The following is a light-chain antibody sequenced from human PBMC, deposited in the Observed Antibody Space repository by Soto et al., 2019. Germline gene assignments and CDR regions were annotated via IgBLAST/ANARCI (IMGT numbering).Light chain of an antibody. CDR3: SSYTSSNTYV. J-gene: IGLJ1*01. CDR2: EVS. Sequence: QSALTQPASVSGSPRQSITISCNGTSSDVGGYNYVSWYQQHPGKVPKLMIYEVSNRPSGVSSRFSGSKSGNTASLTISELQAEDEADYYCSSYTSSNTYVFGTGTKLTVL. V-gene: IGLV2-14*01. CDR1: SSDVGGYNY.